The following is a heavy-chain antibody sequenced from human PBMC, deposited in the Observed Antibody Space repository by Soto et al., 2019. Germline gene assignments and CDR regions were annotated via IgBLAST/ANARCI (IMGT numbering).Heavy chain of an antibody. CDR2: IHSSGST. J-gene: IGHJ5*02. Sequence: SETLSLTCTVSGASMNSYHWSWIRQPAGKGLEWIGHIHSSGSTNYNPSLKGRVTMSVDTSKNQFSLRLMSLTAADTAVYYCARDQGVAAAGITWFDPWGQGSLVTVSS. D-gene: IGHD6-13*01. CDR1: GASMNSYH. V-gene: IGHV4-4*07. CDR3: ARDQGVAAAGITWFDP.